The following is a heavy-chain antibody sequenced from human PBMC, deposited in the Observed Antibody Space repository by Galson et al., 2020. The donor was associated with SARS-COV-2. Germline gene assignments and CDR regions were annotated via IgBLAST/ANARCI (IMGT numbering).Heavy chain of an antibody. V-gene: IGHV3-23*01. Sequence: GGSLRLSCAASGFTFSTYAMTWVRQAPGKGLDWVSSISGGGHNTYYADSMKGRFSISRDNSKNTLYLQMNSLRAEDTAVYFCAKIPRIGAVIVNIYYGVDVWGQGTTVTVSS. J-gene: IGHJ6*02. CDR3: AKIPRIGAVIVNIYYGVDV. D-gene: IGHD3-16*02. CDR1: GFTFSTYA. CDR2: ISGGGHNT.